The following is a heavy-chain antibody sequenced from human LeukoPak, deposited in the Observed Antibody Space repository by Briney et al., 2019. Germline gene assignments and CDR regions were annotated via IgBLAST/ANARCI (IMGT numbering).Heavy chain of an antibody. D-gene: IGHD2-15*01. CDR1: GFTFSNAW. J-gene: IGHJ4*02. CDR2: IKSKTDGGTT. Sequence: GGSLRLSCAASGFTFSNAWMSWVRQAPGKGLEWVGRIKSKTDGGTTDYAAPVKGRFTISRDDSKNTLYLQMNSLKTEDTAVYYCTDCSGGSCYVGDWGQGTLVTVSS. CDR3: TDCSGGSCYVGD. V-gene: IGHV3-15*01.